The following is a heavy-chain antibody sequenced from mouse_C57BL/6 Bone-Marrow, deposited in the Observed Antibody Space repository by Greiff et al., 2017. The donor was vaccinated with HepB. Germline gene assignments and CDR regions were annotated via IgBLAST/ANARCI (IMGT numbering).Heavy chain of an antibody. J-gene: IGHJ3*01. V-gene: IGHV1-66*01. Sequence: QVHVKQSGPELVKPGASVKISCKASGYSFTSYYIHWVKQRPGQGLEWIGWIYPGSGNTKYNEKFKGKATLTADTSSSTAYMQLSSLTSEDSAVYYCAWGNYVFWFAYWGQGTLVTVSA. CDR3: AWGNYVFWFAY. CDR2: IYPGSGNT. D-gene: IGHD2-1*01. CDR1: GYSFTSYY.